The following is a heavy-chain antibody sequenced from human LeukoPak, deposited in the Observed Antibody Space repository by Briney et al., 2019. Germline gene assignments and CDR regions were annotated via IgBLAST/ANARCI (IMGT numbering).Heavy chain of an antibody. CDR2: IWYDGGNK. Sequence: GRSLRLSCAASGFTFSSYGMHWVRQAPGKGLEWVAVIWYDGGNKYYADSVKGRFTISRDNSKNTLYLQMNSLRAEDTAVYYCARDKAYYYRPSGWFDPWGQGTLVTVSS. J-gene: IGHJ5*02. CDR1: GFTFSSYG. D-gene: IGHD3-22*01. CDR3: ARDKAYYYRPSGWFDP. V-gene: IGHV3-33*01.